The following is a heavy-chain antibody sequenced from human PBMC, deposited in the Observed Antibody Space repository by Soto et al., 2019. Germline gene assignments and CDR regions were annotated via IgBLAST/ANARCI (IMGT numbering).Heavy chain of an antibody. CDR3: ARHHAYSSGDDAFDI. Sequence: SETLSLTCTVSGGSISSYYWSWIRQPPGKGLEWIGYIYYSGSTNYNPSLKSRVTISVDTSKNQFSLKLSSVTAADTAVYYCARHHAYSSGDDAFDIWGQGTMVTVSS. J-gene: IGHJ3*02. CDR1: GGSISSYY. D-gene: IGHD6-19*01. V-gene: IGHV4-59*08. CDR2: IYYSGST.